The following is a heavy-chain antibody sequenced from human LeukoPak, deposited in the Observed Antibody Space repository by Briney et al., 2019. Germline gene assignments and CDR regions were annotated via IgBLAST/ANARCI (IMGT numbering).Heavy chain of an antibody. CDR2: ISYDGSNK. V-gene: IGHV3-30*18. J-gene: IGHJ4*02. Sequence: PGGSLRLSCAASGFTFSSYGMHWVRQAPGKGLEWVAVISYDGSNKYYADSVKGRFTISRDKSKNTLYLQMNSLRAEDTAVYYCAKSDCGGDGCKLLNYWGQGTLVTVSS. CDR1: GFTFSSYG. CDR3: AKSDCGGDGCKLLNY. D-gene: IGHD2-21*01.